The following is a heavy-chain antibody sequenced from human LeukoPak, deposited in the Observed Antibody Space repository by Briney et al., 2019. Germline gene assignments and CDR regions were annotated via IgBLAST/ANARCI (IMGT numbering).Heavy chain of an antibody. CDR2: IKSKTDGGTT. Sequence: GGSLRLSCAASGFTFSNAWMSWVCQAPGKGLEWVGRIKSKTDGGTTDYAAPVKGRFTISRDDSKNTLYLQMNSLKTEDTAVYYCTTGGPVTPSDFDIWGQGTMVTVSS. D-gene: IGHD3/OR15-3a*01. V-gene: IGHV3-15*01. CDR1: GFTFSNAW. CDR3: TTGGPVTPSDFDI. J-gene: IGHJ3*02.